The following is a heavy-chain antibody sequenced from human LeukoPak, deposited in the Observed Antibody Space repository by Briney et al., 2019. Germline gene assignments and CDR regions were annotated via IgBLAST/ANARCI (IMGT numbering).Heavy chain of an antibody. V-gene: IGHV3-7*03. J-gene: IGHJ4*02. CDR1: GFPFNAYW. Sequence: GGSLRLSCAASGFPFNAYWMTWVRQAPGKGLEWVASIREDGDTKYYVDSVKGRFTISRDNAMNSLYLQMNSLRAEDTAIYYCARSLPYGTTWYGRSDFWGQGPLVTVSS. CDR2: IREDGDTK. CDR3: ARSLPYGTTWYGRSDF. D-gene: IGHD6-13*01.